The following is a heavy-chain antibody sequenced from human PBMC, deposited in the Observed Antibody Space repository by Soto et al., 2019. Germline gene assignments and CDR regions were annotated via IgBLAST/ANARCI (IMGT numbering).Heavy chain of an antibody. Sequence: QVQLVQSGADVKKPGSSVKVSCQASGVTFSSETLGWVRQAPGQGLEWVGGIIPLFGTASYAQKFQGRVTMTADESTSTVYMELSSLRSDDTAVYFCATELGEYPASPFDAWGQGTLVTVSS. D-gene: IGHD2-2*02. J-gene: IGHJ4*02. V-gene: IGHV1-69*01. CDR3: ATELGEYPASPFDA. CDR2: IIPLFGTA. CDR1: GVTFSSET.